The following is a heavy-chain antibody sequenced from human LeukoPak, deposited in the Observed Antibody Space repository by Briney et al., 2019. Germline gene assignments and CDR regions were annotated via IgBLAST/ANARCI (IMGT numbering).Heavy chain of an antibody. J-gene: IGHJ6*02. Sequence: PSETLSLTCTVSGGPISSYYWSWIRQPPGKGPEWIGYIYYSGSTNYNPSLKSRVTISVDTSKNQFSLKLSSVTAADTAVYYCARALYYYYGMDVWGQGTTVTVSS. V-gene: IGHV4-59*01. CDR1: GGPISSYY. CDR3: ARALYYYYGMDV. CDR2: IYYSGST.